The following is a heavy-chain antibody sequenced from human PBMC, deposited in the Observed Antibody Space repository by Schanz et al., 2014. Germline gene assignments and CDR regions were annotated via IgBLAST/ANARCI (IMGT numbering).Heavy chain of an antibody. J-gene: IGHJ4*02. V-gene: IGHV3-23*01. CDR2: IGTSGGT. Sequence: EVQLLESGGDLVQPGGSLRLSCATSGFSFSSYAINWVRQAPGKGLEWVSTIGTSGGTNYAESVKGRFTISRDNSKNTLYLQMNSLRAEDTAVYFCAKIERNEDWGQGTLVTVSS. CDR3: AKIERNED. CDR1: GFSFSSYA. D-gene: IGHD1-1*01.